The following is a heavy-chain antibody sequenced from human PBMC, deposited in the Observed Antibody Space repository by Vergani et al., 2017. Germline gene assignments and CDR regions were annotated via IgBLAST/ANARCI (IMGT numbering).Heavy chain of an antibody. CDR3: AXKLLWFGELLQFDY. J-gene: IGHJ4*02. Sequence: QITLKESGPTLVKPTQTLALTCTFSGFSLSTSGVGVGWIRQLPGKALEWLALIYWNDDKRYSPSLKSRLTITKDTSKNKVVLTMTNMDPVDTATYYCAXKLLWFGELLQFDYWGQGTLVIFSS. CDR1: GFSLSTSGVG. D-gene: IGHD3-10*01. V-gene: IGHV2-5*01. CDR2: IYWNDDK.